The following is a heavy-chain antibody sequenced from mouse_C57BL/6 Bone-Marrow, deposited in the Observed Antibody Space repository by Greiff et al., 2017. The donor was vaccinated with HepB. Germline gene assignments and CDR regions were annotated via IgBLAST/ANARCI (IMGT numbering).Heavy chain of an antibody. J-gene: IGHJ1*01. Sequence: DVHLVESGGGLVKPGGSLKLSCAASGFTFSDYGMHWVRQAPEKGLEWVAYISSGSSTIYYADTVKGRFTISRDNAKNTLFLQMTSLRSEDTAVYYGARRDSSRLWWYFDFWGSGTTVTVSS. CDR3: ARRDSSRLWWYFDF. D-gene: IGHD1-1*01. CDR1: GFTFSDYG. CDR2: ISSGSSTI. V-gene: IGHV5-17*01.